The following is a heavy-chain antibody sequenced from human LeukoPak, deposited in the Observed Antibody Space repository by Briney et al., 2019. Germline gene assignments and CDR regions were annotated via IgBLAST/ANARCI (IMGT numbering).Heavy chain of an antibody. Sequence: SVKVSCKGCGGTFSNYVISWVRQAPGQGLAWVGGIIPMFGSATHSEKLQGRVTITTEESTSTGFMEMSRPTCGDTAVYYCGRGQYYGSETYWHTKWFDPWGQGTPVTVSS. V-gene: IGHV1-69*05. CDR3: GRGQYYGSETYWHTKWFDP. CDR2: IIPMFGSA. CDR1: GGTFSNYV. D-gene: IGHD3-10*01. J-gene: IGHJ5*02.